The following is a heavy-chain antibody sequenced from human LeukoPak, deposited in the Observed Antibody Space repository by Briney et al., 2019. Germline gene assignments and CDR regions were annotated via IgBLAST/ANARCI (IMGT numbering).Heavy chain of an antibody. Sequence: SETLSLTCAVSGDSISSGDYSWSWIRQPSGKGLEWIGYIFHSGSSYYNPSLKSRVTISVDKSKNQFSLRLTTVTAADTAVYYCARESLFVNAPGSWFDPWGQGTLVTVSS. J-gene: IGHJ5*02. D-gene: IGHD3-10*02. CDR1: GDSISSGDYS. CDR2: IFHSGSS. CDR3: ARESLFVNAPGSWFDP. V-gene: IGHV4-30-2*01.